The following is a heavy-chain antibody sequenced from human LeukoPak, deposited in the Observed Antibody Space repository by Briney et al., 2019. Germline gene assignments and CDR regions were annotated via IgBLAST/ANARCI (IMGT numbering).Heavy chain of an antibody. Sequence: GGSLRLSCAASGFTVSNNYMSWVRQAPGKGLECVSAISDTGGDTYYADSVKGRFTISRDNSKNTLYLQMNSLRVEDTAVYYCAKGSSDSRPYYFDYWGQGTLVTVSS. CDR1: GFTVSNNY. D-gene: IGHD3-22*01. CDR3: AKGSSDSRPYYFDY. J-gene: IGHJ4*02. V-gene: IGHV3-23*01. CDR2: ISDTGGDT.